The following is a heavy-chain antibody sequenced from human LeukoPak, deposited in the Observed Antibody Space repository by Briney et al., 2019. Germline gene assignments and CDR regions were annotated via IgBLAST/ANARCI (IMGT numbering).Heavy chain of an antibody. V-gene: IGHV4-34*01. CDR1: GGSLSGYF. Sequence: SEALSLTCAVHGGSLSGYFWTWIRQPPGKGLEWIGEINDSGTTNYSPSVRSRVTISIDTSKNQFSLKLTPVTAADTAVYYCARERVGGNRRDDSSIWAQGTMVTVSS. D-gene: IGHD1/OR15-1a*01. J-gene: IGHJ3*02. CDR3: ARERVGGNRRDDSSI. CDR2: INDSGTT.